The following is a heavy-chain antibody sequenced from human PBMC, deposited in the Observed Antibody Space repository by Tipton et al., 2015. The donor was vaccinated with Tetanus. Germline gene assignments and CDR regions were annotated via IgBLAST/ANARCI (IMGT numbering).Heavy chain of an antibody. J-gene: IGHJ6*02. CDR2: IYPGDSSV. D-gene: IGHD3-10*01. V-gene: IGHV5-51*01. CDR1: GYNFATFW. CDR3: ARHSGGSEIGYYDDMDV. Sequence: QSGAEVKKPGESLNISCKASGYNFATFWIGWVRQKPGKGLEWMGIIYPGDSSVRYSPTFQGQVTISADRSTTTAYLQWRSLKASDSAMYYCARHSGGSEIGYYDDMDVWGQGTTVTVSS.